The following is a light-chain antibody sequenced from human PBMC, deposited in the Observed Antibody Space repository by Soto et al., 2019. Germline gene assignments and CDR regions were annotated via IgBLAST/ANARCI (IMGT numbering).Light chain of an antibody. CDR2: GES. CDR3: QQYGSSGT. J-gene: IGKJ1*01. CDR1: QSVSSSY. Sequence: EIVLTQAPGTLSLSPGERSTLSCLASQSVSSSYLAWYQQKPGQAPRLLIYGESSRATGIPDRFSGSGSGTDFTLTISRLEPEDFAVYYCQQYGSSGTVGQVTKVEIK. V-gene: IGKV3-20*01.